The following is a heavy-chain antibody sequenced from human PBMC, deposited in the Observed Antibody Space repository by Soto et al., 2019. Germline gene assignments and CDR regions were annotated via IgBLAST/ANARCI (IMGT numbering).Heavy chain of an antibody. CDR2: FDPEDGET. CDR1: GYTLTELS. V-gene: IGHV1-24*01. D-gene: IGHD6-13*01. CDR3: ATEGGTIAAAGLFDN. Sequence: ASVKVSCKVSGYTLTELSMHWVRQSPGKGLEWMGGFDPEDGETIYAQKFQGRVTMTEDTSTDTAYMELSSLRSEDTAVYYCATEGGTIAAAGLFDNWGQGTLVTVSS. J-gene: IGHJ4*02.